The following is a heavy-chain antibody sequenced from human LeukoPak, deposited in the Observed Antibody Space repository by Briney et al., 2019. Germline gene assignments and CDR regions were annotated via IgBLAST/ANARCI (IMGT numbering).Heavy chain of an antibody. D-gene: IGHD1-26*01. Sequence: PGRSLRLSCAASGFSFSDSWMTWVRQAPGKGLEWVANIEQYGSEKNYVDSVKGRFTISRDNAKNSLYLQMNILRAEDTAVYYCASVVGATGDWFDPWGQGTLVTVSS. CDR3: ASVVGATGDWFDP. CDR1: GFSFSDSW. CDR2: IEQYGSEK. V-gene: IGHV3-7*05. J-gene: IGHJ5*02.